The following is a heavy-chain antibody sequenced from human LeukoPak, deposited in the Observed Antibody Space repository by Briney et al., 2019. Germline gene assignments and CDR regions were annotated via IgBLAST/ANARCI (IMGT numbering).Heavy chain of an antibody. J-gene: IGHJ4*02. CDR1: GYTFTSYG. Sequence: ASVKVSCKASGYTFTSYGISGVRQAPGQGREGMGWISAYNGNTNYAQKLQGRVTMTTDTSTSTAYMELRSLRSDDTAVYYCACNRAYYYDSSGYYLDYWGQGTLVTVSS. CDR3: ACNRAYYYDSSGYYLDY. V-gene: IGHV1-18*01. CDR2: ISAYNGNT. D-gene: IGHD3-22*01.